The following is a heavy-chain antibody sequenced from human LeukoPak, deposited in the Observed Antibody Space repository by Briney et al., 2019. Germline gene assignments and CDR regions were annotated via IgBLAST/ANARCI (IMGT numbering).Heavy chain of an antibody. CDR1: GSSISSGGFS. CDR2: MYRSGST. Sequence: PSQTLSLTCTVSGSSISSGGFSWCWIRQSPGKGLECIGYMYRSGSTYYNPSLESRVTISVDTSKNQFSLKMSSVTAADTAVYYCASDYGANSALDPWGQGTLVTVSS. V-gene: IGHV4-30-2*06. D-gene: IGHD4-23*01. J-gene: IGHJ5*02. CDR3: ASDYGANSALDP.